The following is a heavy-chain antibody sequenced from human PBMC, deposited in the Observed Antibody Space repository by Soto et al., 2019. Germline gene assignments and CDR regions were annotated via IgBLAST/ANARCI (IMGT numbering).Heavy chain of an antibody. CDR1: GFTFDDFA. CDR3: AKADGEQWLVPHLDN. D-gene: IGHD6-19*01. CDR2: INWNGGAI. V-gene: IGHV3-9*01. Sequence: EVQLVESGGGLVQPGRSLRLSCAASGFTFDDFAMHWVRQAPGKGLEWVSGINWNGGAIGYADSAKGRFTISRDNAKNSLYLQMNSLRVEDTAQYYCAKADGEQWLVPHLDNWGQGTLVTVS. J-gene: IGHJ4*02.